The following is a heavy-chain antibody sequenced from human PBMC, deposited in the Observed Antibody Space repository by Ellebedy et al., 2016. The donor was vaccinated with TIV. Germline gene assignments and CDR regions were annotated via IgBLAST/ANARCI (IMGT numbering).Heavy chain of an antibody. D-gene: IGHD3-10*01. V-gene: IGHV3-23*01. J-gene: IGHJ4*02. CDR3: AKATPGYFDY. CDR1: GFTFSSYA. CDR2: ISASGRST. Sequence: PGGSLRLSCAASGFTFSSYAMSWVRQAPGKGLEWVSTISASGRSTYYADSVKGRFNISRDNSKNTLYLQMHSLRAEDTAVYYCAKATPGYFDYWGQGTLVTVSS.